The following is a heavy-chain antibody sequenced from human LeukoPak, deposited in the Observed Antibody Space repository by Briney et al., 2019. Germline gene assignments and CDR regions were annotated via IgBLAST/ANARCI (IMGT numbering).Heavy chain of an antibody. J-gene: IGHJ4*02. CDR2: INSGGSTT. D-gene: IGHD3-22*01. Sequence: GGSLRLSCAASGFTFSTYTMNWARQAPGKGLEWVSSINSGGSTTHYADSVKGRFTISRDNAQNTLYLQMNSLRVDDAAVYYCLRGDSRDFWGQGTLVTVSS. CDR1: GFTFSTYT. CDR3: LRGDSRDF. V-gene: IGHV3-21*01.